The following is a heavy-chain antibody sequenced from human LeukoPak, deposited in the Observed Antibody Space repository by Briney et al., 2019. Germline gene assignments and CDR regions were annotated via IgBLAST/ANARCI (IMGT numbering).Heavy chain of an antibody. Sequence: GRSLRLSCAASGFTFSTYSMNWVRQAPGKGLEWVSSISSSSTYIYYADSVKGRFTISRDNAKNSLSLQMNSLRAEDTAVYYCARARTRIVGATIHYYYGMDVWGQGTTVTVSS. CDR3: ARARTRIVGATIHYYYGMDV. V-gene: IGHV3-21*01. J-gene: IGHJ6*02. CDR2: ISSSSTYI. CDR1: GFTFSTYS. D-gene: IGHD1-26*01.